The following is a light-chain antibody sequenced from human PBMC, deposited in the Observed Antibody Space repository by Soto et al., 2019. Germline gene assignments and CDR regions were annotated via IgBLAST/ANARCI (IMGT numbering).Light chain of an antibody. CDR2: DAS. CDR3: QHRRNWPLT. J-gene: IGKJ4*01. CDR1: QSVSSY. V-gene: IGKV3-11*01. Sequence: EIVLTQSPATLSLSPGERATLSCRASQSVSSYLAWYQQKPDQAPRLLIYDASNRATGIPARFSGSGSGTDFTLTISSLEPEDFAVYYCQHRRNWPLTFGGGTKVEIK.